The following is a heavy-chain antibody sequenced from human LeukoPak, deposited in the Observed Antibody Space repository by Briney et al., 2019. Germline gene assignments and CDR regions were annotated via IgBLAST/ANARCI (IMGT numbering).Heavy chain of an antibody. CDR3: ARVNYDYVWGSYRSLYFDY. J-gene: IGHJ4*02. Sequence: TGGSLRLSCAASGFTFSSYWMSWVRQAPGKGLEWVANIKQDGSEKYYVDSVKGRFTISRDNAKNSLYLQMNSLRAEDTAVYYYARVNYDYVWGSYRSLYFDYWGQGTLVTVSS. D-gene: IGHD3-16*02. CDR1: GFTFSSYW. CDR2: IKQDGSEK. V-gene: IGHV3-7*03.